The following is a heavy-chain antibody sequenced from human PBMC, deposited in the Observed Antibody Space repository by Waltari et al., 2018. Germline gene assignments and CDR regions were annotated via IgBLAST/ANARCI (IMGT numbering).Heavy chain of an antibody. CDR2: SNPIRGKA. Sequence: QVQLVQSGAEVKKPGSSVKVSCKASGGTLSSYAISWVRQAPGQGLEWRGGSNPIRGKANYAQKFEGGVTRTADKSTSTSDMELSSLRSEDTAVYYCARDEATMGFGYWGQGTLVTVSS. V-gene: IGHV1-69*10. CDR1: GGTLSSYA. CDR3: ARDEATMGFGY. J-gene: IGHJ4*02. D-gene: IGHD5-12*01.